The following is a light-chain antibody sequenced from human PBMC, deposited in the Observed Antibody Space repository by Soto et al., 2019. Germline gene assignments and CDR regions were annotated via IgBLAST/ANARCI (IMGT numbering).Light chain of an antibody. J-gene: IGKJ1*01. CDR3: QQSGSSPWT. V-gene: IGKV3-20*01. Sequence: EVVLTQSPGTLSLSPGERATLSCRASQSVSSSYLAWYQRKPGQSPRLLIYGASSRATGIPDRFSGSGSGTDFTLTISRLEPEDFAVYYCQQSGSSPWTFGQGTKVEIK. CDR2: GAS. CDR1: QSVSSSY.